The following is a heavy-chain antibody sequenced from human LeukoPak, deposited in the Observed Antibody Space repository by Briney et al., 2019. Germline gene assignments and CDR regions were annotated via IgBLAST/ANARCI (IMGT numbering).Heavy chain of an antibody. CDR2: INPNSGGT. CDR3: LRLTYDYDSSGSDYDS. D-gene: IGHD3-22*01. CDR1: GYTFTGYY. Sequence: GASVKVSCKASGYTFTGYYMHWVRQAPGQGLEWMGWINPNSGGTNYAQKFQGRVTMTRDTSISTAYMELSRLRSDDTAVYYCLRLTYDYDSSGSDYDSWGQGTLVTVSS. V-gene: IGHV1-2*02. J-gene: IGHJ4*02.